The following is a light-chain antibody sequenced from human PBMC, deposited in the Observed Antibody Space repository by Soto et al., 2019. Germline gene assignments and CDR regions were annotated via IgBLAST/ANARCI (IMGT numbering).Light chain of an antibody. V-gene: IGKV1-5*01. J-gene: IGKJ1*01. CDR2: DAS. Sequence: DIQMTQSPSTLSASVGDRVTITFRASQSIRSWLAWYQQKPGKAPGLLIYDASSLNRGVPSRFSGSGSGTDFTLTISRLQPDDFATYYCHQYNSYPRTFGHGTKVDI. CDR3: HQYNSYPRT. CDR1: QSIRSW.